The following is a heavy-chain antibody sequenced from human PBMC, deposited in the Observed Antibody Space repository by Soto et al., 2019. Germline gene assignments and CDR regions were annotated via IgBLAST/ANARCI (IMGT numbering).Heavy chain of an antibody. CDR3: ARGGDVNYYHGMDV. Sequence: QVQLVQSGGEGKKPGASVKLSCTASGYTFTSYGISWVRQAPGQGLEWMGWISAYNGKTNYAQNVQGRVTMTTDTSTRTAYMDLRILRSDDTAVYYCARGGDVNYYHGMDVWGQGTTVTVSS. D-gene: IGHD5-12*01. CDR1: GYTFTSYG. CDR2: ISAYNGKT. V-gene: IGHV1-18*01. J-gene: IGHJ6*02.